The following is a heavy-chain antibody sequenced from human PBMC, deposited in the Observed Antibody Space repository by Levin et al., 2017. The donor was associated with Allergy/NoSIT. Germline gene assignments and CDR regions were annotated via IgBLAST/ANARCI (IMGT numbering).Heavy chain of an antibody. V-gene: IGHV1-8*01. D-gene: IGHD6-13*01. CDR3: ARGCSSWYWGNADWFDH. CDR2: MNPNSGNT. CDR1: GYTFTSYD. J-gene: IGHJ5*02. Sequence: AASVKVSCKASGYTFTSYDINWVRQATGQGLEWMGWMNPNSGNTGYAQKFQGRVTMTRNTSISTAYMELSSLRSEDTAVYYCARGCSSWYWGNADWFDHWGQGTLVTVSS.